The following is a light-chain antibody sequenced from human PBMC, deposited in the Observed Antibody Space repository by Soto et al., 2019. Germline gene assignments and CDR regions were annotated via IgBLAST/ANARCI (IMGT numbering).Light chain of an antibody. CDR2: GAS. V-gene: IGKV1-5*01. J-gene: IGKJ4*01. CDR1: QSVRGG. Sequence: SPLSXXLRDTVTFXXRARQSVRGGMAWYQQIPGQATRLRIEGASTWASGVPARFSGRGSGTDFTRTSGSRQPDDLATYYCQQDSSYAGAFGGVTKV. CDR3: QQDSSYAGA.